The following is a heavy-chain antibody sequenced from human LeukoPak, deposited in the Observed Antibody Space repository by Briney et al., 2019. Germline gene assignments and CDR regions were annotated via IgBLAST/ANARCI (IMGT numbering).Heavy chain of an antibody. CDR1: GGTFSSYA. CDR2: ITPILGIA. V-gene: IGHV1-69*04. J-gene: IGHJ6*03. D-gene: IGHD7-27*01. CDR3: ARVVWGGDFHYSLDV. Sequence: SVKVSCKASGGTFSSYAISWVRQAPGQGLEWLGRITPILGIANYAQKFQGRVTITADKSTSTAYMELSSLRSEDTAVYYCARVVWGGDFHYSLDVWGKGTTVIVSS.